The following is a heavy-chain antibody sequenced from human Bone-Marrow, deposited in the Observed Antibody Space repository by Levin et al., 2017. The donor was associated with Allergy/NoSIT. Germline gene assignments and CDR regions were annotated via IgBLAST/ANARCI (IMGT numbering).Heavy chain of an antibody. V-gene: IGHV4-4*07. Sequence: SQTLSLTCTVSGGSISGHYWSWLRQPAGKGLEWIGRIYSSGTTEYSPSLKSRVSMSVDMSKSQYSLRLTSVTAADTAVYYCARISSSEVSIWGQGTTVTVSS. CDR2: IYSSGTT. CDR3: ARISSSEVSI. CDR1: GGSISGHY. J-gene: IGHJ3*02.